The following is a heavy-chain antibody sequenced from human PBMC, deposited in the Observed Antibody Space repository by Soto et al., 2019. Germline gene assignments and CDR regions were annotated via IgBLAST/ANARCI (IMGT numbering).Heavy chain of an antibody. CDR1: GGTFNTYA. CDR2: IIPIFGPT. D-gene: IGHD2-15*01. Sequence: QVQLVQSGAEVKKPGSSVKVSCKASGGTFNTYAINWVRQAPGQGLEWMGGIIPIFGPTNYTQKFQGRVTITADISTSTACMELSSLRSEDTAVYYCARDGYCSGGSCYSLGYWGQGTLVTVSS. CDR3: ARDGYCSGGSCYSLGY. J-gene: IGHJ4*02. V-gene: IGHV1-69*06.